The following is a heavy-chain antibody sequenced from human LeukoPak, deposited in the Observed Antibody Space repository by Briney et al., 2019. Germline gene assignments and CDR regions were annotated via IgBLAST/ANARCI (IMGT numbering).Heavy chain of an antibody. Sequence: GGSLRLSCAASGFTFSSYAMSWVRQAPGKGLEWVSAISGSGGSTYYADSVKGRFTISRDNSKNTLYLQMNSLRAEDTAVYYCAKKPHRNMITFGGDISWGQGTLVTVSS. J-gene: IGHJ5*02. D-gene: IGHD3-16*02. CDR1: GFTFSSYA. V-gene: IGHV3-23*01. CDR3: AKKPHRNMITFGGDIS. CDR2: ISGSGGST.